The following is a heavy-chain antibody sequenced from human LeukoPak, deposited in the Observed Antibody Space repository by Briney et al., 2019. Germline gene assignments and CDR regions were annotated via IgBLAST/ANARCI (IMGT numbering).Heavy chain of an antibody. V-gene: IGHV3-30-3*01. J-gene: IGHJ4*02. CDR2: ISYDGSNK. CDR3: ARDGDIVVVPSYLDY. Sequence: GGSLRLSCAASGFTFSSYAMHWVRQAPGKGLEWVAVISYDGSNKYYADSVKGRFTISRDNSKNTLYLQMNSLRAEDTAVYYCARDGDIVVVPSYLDYWGQGTLVTVSS. D-gene: IGHD2-2*01. CDR1: GFTFSSYA.